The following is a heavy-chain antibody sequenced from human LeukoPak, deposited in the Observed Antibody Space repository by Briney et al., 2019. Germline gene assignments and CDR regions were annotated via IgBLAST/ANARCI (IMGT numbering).Heavy chain of an antibody. CDR2: ISYDGSTK. D-gene: IGHD6-13*01. CDR3: AKESGSRSYGAYFPH. J-gene: IGHJ1*01. CDR1: GFSSYV. Sequence: GGSLRLSCAASGFSSYVMQWVRQAPGKGLEWVAVISYDGSTKYYADSVKGRFTISRDNSKSTLYLQMNSLRAEDTAVYYCAKESGSRSYGAYFPHWGQGTLVTVSS. V-gene: IGHV3-30*18.